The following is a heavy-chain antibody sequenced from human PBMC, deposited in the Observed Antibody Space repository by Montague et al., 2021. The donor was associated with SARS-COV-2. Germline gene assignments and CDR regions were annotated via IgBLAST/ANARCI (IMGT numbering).Heavy chain of an antibody. CDR3: ASPTYYYDSSGSDAFDI. CDR1: GGSISSSSYY. D-gene: IGHD3-22*01. J-gene: IGHJ3*02. Sequence: SETLSLTCTVSGGSISSSSYYLGWFRQPPVNGLEWIGRIYYSGSTYYNPSLKSRVTISVDTSKNQFSLKLSSVAAADTAVYYCASPTYYYDSSGSDAFDIWGQGTMVTVSS. CDR2: IYYSGST. V-gene: IGHV4-39*01.